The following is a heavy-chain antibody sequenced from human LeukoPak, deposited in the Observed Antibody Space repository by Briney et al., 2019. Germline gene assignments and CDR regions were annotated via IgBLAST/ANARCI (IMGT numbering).Heavy chain of an antibody. Sequence: SETLSLTCTVSGGSISSYYWSWIRQPPGKGLEWIGEINHSGSTNYNPSLKSRVTISVDTSKNQFSLKLSSVTAADTAVYCCARRPFDFWSGYPYYFDYWGQGTLVTVSS. D-gene: IGHD3-3*01. V-gene: IGHV4-34*01. J-gene: IGHJ4*02. CDR1: GGSISSYY. CDR3: ARRPFDFWSGYPYYFDY. CDR2: INHSGST.